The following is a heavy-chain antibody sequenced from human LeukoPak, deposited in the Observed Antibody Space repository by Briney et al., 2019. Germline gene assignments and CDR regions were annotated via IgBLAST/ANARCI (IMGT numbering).Heavy chain of an antibody. CDR3: AREGGSIVGATGSSDI. CDR1: GYTFTGYY. CDR2: INPNSGGT. D-gene: IGHD1-26*01. Sequence: ASVKVSCKASGYTFTGYYMHWVRQAPGQGLEWMGRINPNSGGTNYAQKFRGRVTMTRDTSITTAYMELNRLRSDDTAVYYCAREGGSIVGATGSSDIWGQGTMVTVSS. V-gene: IGHV1-2*06. J-gene: IGHJ3*02.